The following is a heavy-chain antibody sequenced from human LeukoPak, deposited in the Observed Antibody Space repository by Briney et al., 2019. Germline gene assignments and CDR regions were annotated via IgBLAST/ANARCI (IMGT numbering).Heavy chain of an antibody. D-gene: IGHD1-26*01. Sequence: ASVKVSCKASGYTFTSYPISWVRQAPGQGLEWMGWISVYNDNTKYAQKLQGRVTMTTDTSTSTAYMELRSLRSDDTALYYCARQGTVGAFDYWGQGTLVAVSS. CDR1: GYTFTSYP. V-gene: IGHV1-18*01. CDR3: ARQGTVGAFDY. CDR2: ISVYNDNT. J-gene: IGHJ4*02.